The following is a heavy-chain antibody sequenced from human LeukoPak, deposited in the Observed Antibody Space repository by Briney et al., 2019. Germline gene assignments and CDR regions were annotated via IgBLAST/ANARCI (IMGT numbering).Heavy chain of an antibody. CDR2: IIPIFGTA. Sequence: GSSVKVSCKASGGTFSSYAISWVRQAPGQGLEWMGGIIPIFGTANYAQKFQGRVTITTDESTSTAYMELSSLRSEDTAVYYCARGGSSWPNWFDPWGQGTLVTVSP. CDR3: ARGGSSWPNWFDP. J-gene: IGHJ5*02. D-gene: IGHD6-13*01. V-gene: IGHV1-69*05. CDR1: GGTFSSYA.